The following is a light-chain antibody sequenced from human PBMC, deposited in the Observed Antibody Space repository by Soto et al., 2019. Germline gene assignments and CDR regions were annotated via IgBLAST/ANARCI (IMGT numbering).Light chain of an antibody. CDR1: QSVSSSY. Sequence: EIVLTQSPGTLSWSPGERATLSYRASQSVSSSYLAWYQQKPGQAPRLLIYGASSRATGIPDRFSGSGSGTDFTLTISRLEPEDFAVYYCQQYGSSHTFGQGTKLEIK. CDR2: GAS. V-gene: IGKV3-20*01. J-gene: IGKJ2*01. CDR3: QQYGSSHT.